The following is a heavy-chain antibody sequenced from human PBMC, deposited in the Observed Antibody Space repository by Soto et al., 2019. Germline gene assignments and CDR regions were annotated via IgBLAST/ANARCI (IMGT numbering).Heavy chain of an antibody. Sequence: AQLVESGGSLVKPGGSLRLSCAASGFAFGDYIMNWVRQAPGRGLEWVASISDSGTYIFYADSVKGRFAISRDNAEGSLFLLLRSLSGEDTAIYYCASPRDYCVSTSNCFIAFDLWGQGTRVTVSS. D-gene: IGHD2-2*01. V-gene: IGHV3-21*01. CDR2: ISDSGTYI. CDR3: ASPRDYCVSTSNCFIAFDL. CDR1: GFAFGDYI. J-gene: IGHJ3*01.